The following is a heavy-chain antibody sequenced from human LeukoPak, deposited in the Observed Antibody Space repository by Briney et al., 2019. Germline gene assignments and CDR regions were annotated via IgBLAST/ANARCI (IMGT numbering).Heavy chain of an antibody. V-gene: IGHV4-39*01. CDR1: GGSISSSSYF. CDR3: ARQISINLIDY. Sequence: SETLSLTCTVSGGSISSSSYFWGWIRQPPGKGLEWIGSIYYSGSTYYNPSLKSRVTISVDTSKNQFSLKLRSVTAADTAVYYCARQISINLIDYWGQETLVTVSS. J-gene: IGHJ4*02. D-gene: IGHD1-14*01. CDR2: IYYSGST.